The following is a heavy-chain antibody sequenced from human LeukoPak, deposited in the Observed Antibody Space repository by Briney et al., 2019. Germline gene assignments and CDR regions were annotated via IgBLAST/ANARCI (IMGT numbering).Heavy chain of an antibody. CDR1: GGSFSGYY. J-gene: IGHJ1*01. V-gene: IGHV4-34*01. CDR3: ARGGGWIQLPAGPRPYFQH. Sequence: SETLSLTCAVYGGSFSGYYWSWIRQPPGKGLEWIGEINHSGSTNYNPSLKSRVTISVDTSKSQFSLKLSSVTAADTAVYYCARGGGWIQLPAGPRPYFQHWGQGTLVTVSS. D-gene: IGHD5-18*01. CDR2: INHSGST.